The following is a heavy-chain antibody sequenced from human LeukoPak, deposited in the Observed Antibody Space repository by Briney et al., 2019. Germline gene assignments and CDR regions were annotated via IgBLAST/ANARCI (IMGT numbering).Heavy chain of an antibody. Sequence: GRSPRLSCAASGFTFSSFGMHWVRQAPGKGLEWVAVLSYDGSNRYYADSVKGRFTISRDNSKNTLYLQMNSLRAEDTAVYYCAKDASTVTLHADYWGQGTLVTVSS. D-gene: IGHD4-17*01. CDR3: AKDASTVTLHADY. V-gene: IGHV3-30*18. CDR1: GFTFSSFG. CDR2: LSYDGSNR. J-gene: IGHJ4*02.